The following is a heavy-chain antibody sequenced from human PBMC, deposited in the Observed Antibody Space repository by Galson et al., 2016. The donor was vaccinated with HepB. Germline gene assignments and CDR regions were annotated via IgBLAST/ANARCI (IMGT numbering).Heavy chain of an antibody. CDR3: NTDLIPAHYYYYYMDV. D-gene: IGHD3-16*01. CDR2: IKSKTDGGTT. CDR1: GFTFSAYA. J-gene: IGHJ6*03. Sequence: SLRLSCAGSGFTFSAYAMSWVRQAPGKGLEYVGRIKSKTDGGTTDYAAPVEGRFTISRDDSKNTLYLQMNNLKTEDTAVYYCNTDLIPAHYYYYYMDVWGKGTTVTVSS. V-gene: IGHV3-15*01.